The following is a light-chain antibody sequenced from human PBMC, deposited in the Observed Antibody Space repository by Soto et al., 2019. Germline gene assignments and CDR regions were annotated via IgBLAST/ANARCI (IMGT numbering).Light chain of an antibody. CDR3: AAWDDSLNGLV. CDR1: SSNIGSNT. J-gene: IGLJ2*01. Sequence: QSVLTQPPSASGTPGQRVTFSCSGSSSNIGSNTVNWYQQLPGTAPKLLIYTNNQRPSGVPDRFSGSKSGTSASLAISGLQSVDESDYYCAAWDDSLNGLVFGGGTKLTAL. V-gene: IGLV1-44*01. CDR2: TNN.